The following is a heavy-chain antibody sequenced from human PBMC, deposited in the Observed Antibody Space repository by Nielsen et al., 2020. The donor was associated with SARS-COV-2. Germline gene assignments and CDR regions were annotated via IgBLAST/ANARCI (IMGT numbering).Heavy chain of an antibody. Sequence: SETLSLTCTVSGGSISSDYWSWIRQPPGKGLEWIGYVYYSGTTDSNPSLTSRLTISFDTSKNQFSLRLTSVTAADTALYFCARFRRIVSDFFDYWGQGTLVTVSS. CDR1: GGSISSDY. J-gene: IGHJ4*02. CDR3: ARFRRIVSDFFDY. D-gene: IGHD3-16*02. CDR2: VYYSGTT. V-gene: IGHV4-59*08.